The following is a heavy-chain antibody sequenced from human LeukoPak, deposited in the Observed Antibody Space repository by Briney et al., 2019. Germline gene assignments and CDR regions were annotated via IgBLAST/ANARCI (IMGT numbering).Heavy chain of an antibody. CDR1: GGTFSSYA. D-gene: IGHD3-10*01. Sequence: VASVKVSCKASGGTFSSYAISWVRQAPGQGLEWMGGIIPIFGTANYAQKFQGRVTITADESTSTAYMELSSLRSEDTAVYYCAGRSGSYYNAPFDYWGQGTLVTASS. J-gene: IGHJ4*02. CDR2: IIPIFGTA. CDR3: AGRSGSYYNAPFDY. V-gene: IGHV1-69*01.